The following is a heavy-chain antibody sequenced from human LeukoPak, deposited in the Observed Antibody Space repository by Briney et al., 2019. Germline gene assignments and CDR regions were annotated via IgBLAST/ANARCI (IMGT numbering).Heavy chain of an antibody. D-gene: IGHD6-13*01. CDR2: ISYDGSNK. J-gene: IGHJ4*02. CDR1: GFTFSSYG. V-gene: IGHV3-30*03. CDR3: ATSASSSWFPYFFDY. Sequence: PGRSLRLSCAASGFTFSSYGMHWVRQAPGKGLEWVAVISYDGSNKYYADSVKGRFTISRDNSKNTLYLQMNSLRAEDTAVYYCATSASSSWFPYFFDYWGQGTLVTVSS.